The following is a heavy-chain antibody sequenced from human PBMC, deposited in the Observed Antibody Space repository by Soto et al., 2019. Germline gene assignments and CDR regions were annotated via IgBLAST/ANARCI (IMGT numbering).Heavy chain of an antibody. CDR1: GGSISGSYYY. D-gene: IGHD1-20*01. CDR2: AFYTGFT. Sequence: SETLSLTCAVSGGSISGSYYYWGWLRQSPGRGPEWIGSAFYTGFTSYNPSLESRVSVSVDTSKNQFSLKVSAVTAADTAVYYCASSQKGYNWNYFDHWGQGALVTVSS. J-gene: IGHJ4*02. CDR3: ASSQKGYNWNYFDH. V-gene: IGHV4-39*01.